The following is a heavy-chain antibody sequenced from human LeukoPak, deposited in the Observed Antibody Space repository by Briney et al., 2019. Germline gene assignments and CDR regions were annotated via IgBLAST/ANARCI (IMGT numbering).Heavy chain of an antibody. Sequence: SGGSLRLSCAASGFTFSSYAMHWVRQAPGKGLEYVSAISSNGGSTYYANSVKGRFTISIDNSKNTLYLQMGSLRAEDMAVYYCARTSRLAYCGGDCYALYYYGMDVWGQGTTVTVSS. D-gene: IGHD2-21*02. V-gene: IGHV3-64*01. J-gene: IGHJ6*02. CDR1: GFTFSSYA. CDR2: ISSNGGST. CDR3: ARTSRLAYCGGDCYALYYYGMDV.